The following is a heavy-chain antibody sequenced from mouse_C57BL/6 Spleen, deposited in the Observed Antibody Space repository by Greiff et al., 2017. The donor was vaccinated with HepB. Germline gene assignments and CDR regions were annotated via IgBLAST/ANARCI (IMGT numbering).Heavy chain of an antibody. Sequence: QVQLKQSGPGLVQPSQILSITCTVSGFSLTSYGVHWVRQSPGKGLEWLGVIWRGGSTDYTAAFISRLSITKDNSKSQVFFKMNSLQADDTAIYYCAKNPGTGAMDYWGQGTSVTVSS. CDR1: GFSLTSYG. J-gene: IGHJ4*01. CDR2: IWRGGST. D-gene: IGHD4-1*01. CDR3: AKNPGTGAMDY. V-gene: IGHV2-5*01.